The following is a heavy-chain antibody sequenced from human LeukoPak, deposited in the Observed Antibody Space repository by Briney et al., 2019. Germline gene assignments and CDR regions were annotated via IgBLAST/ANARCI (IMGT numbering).Heavy chain of an antibody. CDR2: IYSTGST. J-gene: IGHJ4*02. D-gene: IGHD6-13*01. CDR3: ARQIASAGTAGFDF. CDR1: GGSISSYY. V-gene: IGHV4-4*07. Sequence: PSETLSLTCTVTGGSISSYYWSWIRQPAGKGLEWIGRIYSTGSTNYNPSLKSRVTMSVDTSKNQFSLRLRSVTAADTAVYYCARQIASAGTAGFDFWGQGALVTVSS.